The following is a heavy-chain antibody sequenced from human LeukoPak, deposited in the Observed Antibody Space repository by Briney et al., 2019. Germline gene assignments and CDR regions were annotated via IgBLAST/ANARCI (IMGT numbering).Heavy chain of an antibody. CDR1: GYXXGNYG. J-gene: IGHJ1*01. V-gene: IGHV1-18*01. CDR2: ISVHDGHT. D-gene: IGHD2-15*01. CDR3: ARYGCNSLACYEDH. Sequence: SXXVXXKTXGYXXGNYGITXERQAPGQGLEWLGCISVHDGHTNYAEKFQGRVTMTADTSTNTAYMELTSLRSDDTAVYYCARYGCNSLACYEDHWGQGTLVTVSS.